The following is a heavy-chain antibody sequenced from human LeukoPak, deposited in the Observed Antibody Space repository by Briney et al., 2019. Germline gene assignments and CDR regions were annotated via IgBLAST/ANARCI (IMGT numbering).Heavy chain of an antibody. CDR2: IYSGGST. Sequence: GGSLRLSCAASGFTFSSYAMSWVRQAPGKGLGWVSVIYSGGSTYYADSVKGRFTISRDNSKNTLYLQMNSLRAEDTAVYYCARTTYGDNKGKNDYWGQGTLVTVSS. CDR1: GFTFSSYA. V-gene: IGHV3-53*01. CDR3: ARTTYGDNKGKNDY. D-gene: IGHD4-17*01. J-gene: IGHJ4*02.